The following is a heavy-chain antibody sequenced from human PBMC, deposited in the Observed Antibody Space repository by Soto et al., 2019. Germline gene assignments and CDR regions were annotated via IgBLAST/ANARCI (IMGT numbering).Heavy chain of an antibody. V-gene: IGHV1-69*06. CDR1: GGTFSSSA. Sequence: QVQLVQSGAEVKKPGSSVKVSCKASGGTFSSSAISWVRQAPGQGLEWMGAIIPVFGTAHYAQKFQGRVAITADKPTSTAYMELSRLRSEDTGVYYCARERTERGKDVWGQGTTVTVSS. CDR3: ARERTERGKDV. CDR2: IIPVFGTA. J-gene: IGHJ6*02.